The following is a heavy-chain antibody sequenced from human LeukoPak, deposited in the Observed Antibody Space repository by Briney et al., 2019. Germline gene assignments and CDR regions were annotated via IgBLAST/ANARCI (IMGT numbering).Heavy chain of an antibody. CDR2: INPSDGPT. CDR1: GYTFTAYY. V-gene: IGHV1-46*01. Sequence: GASVTVSCTASGYTFTAYYMRWVRQAPGQGLEWMGLINPSDGPTGYAHNFQGRVSMTRDTSTSTVYMELSSLRSEDTAVYYCARVLLWFGELFHPNNWFDPWGQGSLVTVSS. J-gene: IGHJ5*02. CDR3: ARVLLWFGELFHPNNWFDP. D-gene: IGHD3-10*01.